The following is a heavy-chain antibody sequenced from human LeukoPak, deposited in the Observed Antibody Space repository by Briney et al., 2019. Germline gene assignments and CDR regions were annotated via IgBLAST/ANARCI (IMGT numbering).Heavy chain of an antibody. D-gene: IGHD3-22*01. CDR1: GFTVSSYY. CDR2: IYTGGSA. J-gene: IGHJ4*02. V-gene: IGHV3-53*01. CDR3: ARVLVDGSTYYNYFDY. Sequence: GGSLRLSCSASGFTVSSYYMAWVRQAPGKGLEWVSTIYTGGSAYYADSVKGRFTISRDTSKNILYLQMISLRAEDTAVYYCARVLVDGSTYYNYFDYWGQGTLVTVSS.